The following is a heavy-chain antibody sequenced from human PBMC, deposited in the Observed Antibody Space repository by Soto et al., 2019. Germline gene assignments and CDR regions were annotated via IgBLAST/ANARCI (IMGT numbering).Heavy chain of an antibody. CDR2: ISAYNGNT. CDR1: GYTFTSYG. V-gene: IGHV1-18*01. CDR3: ARMDGTTARYYYYMDV. D-gene: IGHD1-7*01. J-gene: IGHJ6*03. Sequence: ASVKVSCKASGYTFTSYGISWVRQAPGQGFEWMGWISAYNGNTNYAQKLQGRVTMTTDTSTSTAYMELRSPRSDDTAVYYCARMDGTTARYYYYMDVWGKGTTVTVSS.